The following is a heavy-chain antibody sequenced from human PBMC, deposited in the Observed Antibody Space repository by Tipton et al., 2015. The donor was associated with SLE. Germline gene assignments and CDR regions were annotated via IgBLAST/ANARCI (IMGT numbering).Heavy chain of an antibody. Sequence: TLSLTCAVYGGSFSGYYWSWIRQPPGKGLEWIGEINHSGSTNYNPSLKSRVTISVDTSKNQFSLKLSSVTAADTAVYYCAREEQQLKYFQHWGQGTLVTVSS. V-gene: IGHV4-34*01. D-gene: IGHD6-13*01. CDR2: INHSGST. CDR3: AREEQQLKYFQH. J-gene: IGHJ1*01. CDR1: GGSFSGYY.